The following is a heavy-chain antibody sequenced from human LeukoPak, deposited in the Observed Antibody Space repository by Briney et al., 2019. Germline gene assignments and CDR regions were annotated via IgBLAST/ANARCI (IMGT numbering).Heavy chain of an antibody. CDR1: GYTFTSYY. D-gene: IGHD3-10*01. Sequence: GASVKVSCKASGYTFTSYYMHWVRQAPGQGLEWMGIINPSGGSTSYAQKFQGRVTMTRDMSTSTVYMELSSLRSEDTAVYYCATASVLWFGERAYMDVWGKGTTVTISS. J-gene: IGHJ6*03. CDR2: INPSGGST. CDR3: ATASVLWFGERAYMDV. V-gene: IGHV1-46*01.